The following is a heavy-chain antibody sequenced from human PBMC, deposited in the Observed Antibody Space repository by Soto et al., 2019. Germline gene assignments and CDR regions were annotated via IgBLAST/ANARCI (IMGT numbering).Heavy chain of an antibody. Sequence: PSETLSLTCTVSGGSISSYYWSWIRQPPGKGLEWIGYIYYSGSTNYNPSLKSRVTISVDTSKNQFSLKLSSVTAADTAVYYCARFHYGDYTIDYWGQGTLVTVSS. J-gene: IGHJ4*02. CDR1: GGSISSYY. D-gene: IGHD4-17*01. CDR2: IYYSGST. V-gene: IGHV4-59*01. CDR3: ARFHYGDYTIDY.